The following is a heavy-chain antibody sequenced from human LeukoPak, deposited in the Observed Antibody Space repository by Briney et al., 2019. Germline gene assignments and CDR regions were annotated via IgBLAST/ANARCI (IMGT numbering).Heavy chain of an antibody. D-gene: IGHD6-13*01. CDR3: ARLRENRAAAVSFYFDY. V-gene: IGHV4-39*01. J-gene: IGHJ4*02. Sequence: SETLSLTCTVSGGSISSRSYYWGWIRQPPGKGLEWIGIIYYSGSTYYNPSLKSRVTISVDTSKNQFSLKLSSVTAADTAVYYCARLRENRAAAVSFYFDYWGQGTLVTVSS. CDR2: IYYSGST. CDR1: GGSISSRSYY.